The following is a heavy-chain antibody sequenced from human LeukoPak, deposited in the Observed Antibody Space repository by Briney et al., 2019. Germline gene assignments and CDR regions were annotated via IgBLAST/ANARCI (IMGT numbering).Heavy chain of an antibody. CDR2: IGTAGDT. CDR3: ARAVAGTFYFDY. V-gene: IGHV3-13*04. Sequence: GGSLRLSCAASGFTFSSYDMHWVRHATGKGLEWVSAIGTAGDTYYPGSVKGRFTISRENAKNSLYLQMNSLRAGDTAVYYCARAVAGTFYFDYWGQGTLVTVSS. D-gene: IGHD6-19*01. CDR1: GFTFSSYD. J-gene: IGHJ4*02.